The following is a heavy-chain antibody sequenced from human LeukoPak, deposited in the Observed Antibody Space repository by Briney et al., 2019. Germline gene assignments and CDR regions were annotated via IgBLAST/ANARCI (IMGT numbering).Heavy chain of an antibody. D-gene: IGHD3-3*01. J-gene: IGHJ4*02. CDR2: ISSSGSTI. CDR3: AREIPNYDFWSGYPVGFDY. CDR1: GFTLSSYE. Sequence: PGGSLRLSCAASGFTLSSYEMNWVRQAPGKGLEWVSYISSSGSTIYYADSVKGRFTISRDNAKNSLYLQTNSLRAEDTAVYYCAREIPNYDFWSGYPVGFDYWGQGTLVTVSS. V-gene: IGHV3-48*03.